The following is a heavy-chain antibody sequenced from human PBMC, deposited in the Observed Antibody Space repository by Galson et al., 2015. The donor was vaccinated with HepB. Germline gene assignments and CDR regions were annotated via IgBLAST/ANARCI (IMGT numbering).Heavy chain of an antibody. CDR3: AHTNGGLCFQH. V-gene: IGHV2-5*02. J-gene: IGHJ1*01. CDR1: GFSLNTRGVG. Sequence: PALVKPTQTLTLTCSFSGFSLNTRGVGVGWIRQPPGKALDWLALLYWDDDKRYSPSLNSRLTITKDTSKNQVVLTMTNLDPVDTATYYCAHTNGGLCFQHWGQGTLVTVSS. CDR2: LYWDDDK. D-gene: IGHD4-23*01.